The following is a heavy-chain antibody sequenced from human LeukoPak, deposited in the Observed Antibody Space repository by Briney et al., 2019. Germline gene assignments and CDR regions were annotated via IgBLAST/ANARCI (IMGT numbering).Heavy chain of an antibody. CDR2: IYCSGST. J-gene: IGHJ3*02. Sequence: PSQTLSLTCTVSGGSISSGAYYWSWIRQHPGKGLEWIGYIYCSGSTYYNPSLKSRVTISVDTSKNQFSLKLSSVTAADTAVYYCASGSGSQLDAFDIWGQGTMVTVSS. V-gene: IGHV4-31*03. CDR3: ASGSGSQLDAFDI. CDR1: GGSISSGAYY. D-gene: IGHD1-26*01.